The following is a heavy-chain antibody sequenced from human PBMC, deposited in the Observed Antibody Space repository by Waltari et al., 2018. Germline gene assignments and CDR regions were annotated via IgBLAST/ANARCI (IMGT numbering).Heavy chain of an antibody. CDR1: GFPFSSNA. V-gene: IGHV3-23*01. CDR3: AGHGDNRS. CDR2: STVSDGRP. D-gene: IGHD6-19*01. J-gene: IGHJ1*01. Sequence: EVHLLESGGGLVQPGGSLRLSCATSGFPFSSNAMTWFRQAAGKGLGWVSSSTVSDGRPSYADFVKGRFTISRDNSKSTLYLHLNGLRAEDTAVYYCAGHGDNRSGGKGTLVTVSS.